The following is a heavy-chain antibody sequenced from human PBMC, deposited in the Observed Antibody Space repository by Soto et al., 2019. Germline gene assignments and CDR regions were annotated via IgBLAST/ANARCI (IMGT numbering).Heavy chain of an antibody. CDR3: ARVLRGWFDP. CDR2: ISHSGIT. CDR1: GGSITSANW. Sequence: SETLSLTCAVSGGSITSANWWTWVRQPPGGGLEWVGEISHSGITNYKASLKSRVTMSVDKTKNDVSLKLTSVTAADTAVYYCARVLRGWFDPWGQGTPVTVSS. V-gene: IGHV4-4*02. J-gene: IGHJ5*02.